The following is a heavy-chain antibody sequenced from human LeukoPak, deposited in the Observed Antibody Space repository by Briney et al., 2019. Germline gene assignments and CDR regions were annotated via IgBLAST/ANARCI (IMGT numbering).Heavy chain of an antibody. Sequence: GGSLRLSCAASGFTFSSYNLNWVRQAPGKGLEWVSYISSSSGTIYYADSVKGRFTISRDNAKNSLYLQMNSLRAEDTAVYYCARDSQDGSSWYAGTSYYYYYMDVWGKGTTVTVSS. J-gene: IGHJ6*03. CDR3: ARDSQDGSSWYAGTSYYYYYMDV. V-gene: IGHV3-48*04. CDR2: ISSSSGTI. D-gene: IGHD6-13*01. CDR1: GFTFSSYN.